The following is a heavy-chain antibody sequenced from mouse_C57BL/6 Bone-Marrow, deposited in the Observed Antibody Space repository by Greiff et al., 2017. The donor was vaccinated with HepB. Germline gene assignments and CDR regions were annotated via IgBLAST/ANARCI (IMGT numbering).Heavy chain of an antibody. CDR3: ARIYYDYGGNYAMDY. V-gene: IGHV1-55*01. J-gene: IGHJ4*01. CDR2: IYPGSGST. D-gene: IGHD2-4*01. Sequence: QVQLQQPGAELVKPGASVKMSCKASGYTFTSYWITWVKQRPGQGLEWIGDIYPGSGSTNYNEKFKSKATLTVDTSSSTAYMQLSSLTSEDSAVYYCARIYYDYGGNYAMDYWGQGTSVTVSS. CDR1: GYTFTSYW.